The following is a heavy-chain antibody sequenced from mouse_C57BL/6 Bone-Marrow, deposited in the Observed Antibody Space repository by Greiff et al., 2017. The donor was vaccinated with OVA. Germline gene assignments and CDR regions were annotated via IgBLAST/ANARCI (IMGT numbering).Heavy chain of an antibody. J-gene: IGHJ4*01. CDR2: ISYSGST. D-gene: IGHD1-1*01. CDR1: GYSITSDY. V-gene: IGHV3-8*01. Sequence: VQLQQSGPGLAKPSQTLSLTCSVTGYSITSDYWNWIRKFPGNKLEYMGYISYSGSTYYNPSLKSRISITRDTSKNQYYLQLNSVTTEDTATYYCARGRGFYYGSSYLYYAMDYWGQGTSVTVSS. CDR3: ARGRGFYYGSSYLYYAMDY.